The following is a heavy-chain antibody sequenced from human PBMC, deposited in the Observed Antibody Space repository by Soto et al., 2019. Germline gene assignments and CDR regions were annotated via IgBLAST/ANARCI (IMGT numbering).Heavy chain of an antibody. J-gene: IGHJ6*03. D-gene: IGHD4-17*01. CDR1: GGSISSSSYY. CDR2: IYYSGST. V-gene: IGHV4-39*01. Sequence: SETLSLTCTVSGGSISSSSYYWGWIRQPPGKGLEWIGSIYYSGSTYYNPSLKSRVTISVDTSKNQFSLKLSSVTAADTAVYYCARQWGGDYRYYYYYMDVWGKGTTVTVSS. CDR3: ARQWGGDYRYYYYYMDV.